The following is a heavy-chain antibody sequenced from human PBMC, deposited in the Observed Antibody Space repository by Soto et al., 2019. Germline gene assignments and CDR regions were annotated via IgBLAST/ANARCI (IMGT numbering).Heavy chain of an antibody. V-gene: IGHV1-45*02. CDR3: ASSFGGVIVADAFDI. CDR2: ITPFNGNT. J-gene: IGHJ3*02. CDR1: GYTFTYRY. Sequence: ASVKVSCKASGYTFTYRYLHWVRQAPGQALEWMGWITPFNGNTNYAQKFQDRVTITRDRSMSTAYMELSSLRSEDTAMYYCASSFGGVIVADAFDIWGQGTMVTVSS. D-gene: IGHD3-16*02.